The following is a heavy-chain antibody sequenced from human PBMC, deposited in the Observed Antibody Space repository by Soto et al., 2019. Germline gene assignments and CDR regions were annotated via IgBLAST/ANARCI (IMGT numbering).Heavy chain of an antibody. CDR2: ISSSSSTI. D-gene: IGHD5-18*01. J-gene: IGHJ6*02. CDR1: GFTFSSYS. V-gene: IGHV3-48*02. CDR3: ARDVIDTAMVNLFYYYYGMDV. Sequence: GSLRLSCAASGFTFSSYSMNWVRQAPGKGLEWVSYISSSSSTIYYADSVKGRFTISRDNAKNSLYLQMNSLRDEDTAVYYCARDVIDTAMVNLFYYYYGMDVWGQGTTVTVSS.